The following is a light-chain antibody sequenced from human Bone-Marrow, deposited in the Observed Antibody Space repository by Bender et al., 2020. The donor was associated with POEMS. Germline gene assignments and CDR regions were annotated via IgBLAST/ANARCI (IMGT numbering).Light chain of an antibody. CDR1: SSDVGGYN. J-gene: IGLJ1*01. CDR3: AAWDDSLNEYV. Sequence: QSALTQPPSASGSPGQSVAISCTGSSSDVGGYNYVSWYQHFPGTAPKLLIYRDTQRPAGVPDRFSGSKSGTSASLAISGLQSDDEADYYCAAWDDSLNEYVFGKGTKVTVL. V-gene: IGLV1-44*01. CDR2: RDT.